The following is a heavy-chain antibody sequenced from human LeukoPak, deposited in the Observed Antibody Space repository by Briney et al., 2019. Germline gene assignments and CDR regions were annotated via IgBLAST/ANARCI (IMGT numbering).Heavy chain of an antibody. CDR3: ATGGFSDWFDP. Sequence: GVSVKVSCKVSGYTLTELSMHWVRQAPGKGLEWMGGFDPEDGEKIYAQKFQGRVQLAEDTSTDTAYMELSSLRSEDTAVYYCATGGFSDWFDPWGQGTLVTVSS. J-gene: IGHJ5*02. V-gene: IGHV1-24*01. CDR1: GYTLTELS. D-gene: IGHD1-26*01. CDR2: FDPEDGEK.